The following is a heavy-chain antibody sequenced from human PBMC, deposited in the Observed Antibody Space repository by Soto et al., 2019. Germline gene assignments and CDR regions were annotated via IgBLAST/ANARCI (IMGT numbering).Heavy chain of an antibody. D-gene: IGHD6-13*01. J-gene: IGHJ4*02. CDR3: AKRSPYSSGWYSPIFDY. CDR2: ISESGGST. V-gene: IGHV3-23*01. CDR1: GFSFSDYA. Sequence: PGGSLRLSCAASGFSFSDYAMSWVRQAPGRGLEWVSVISESGGSTHYADSVRGRFTVSRGNSKNSLSLRMNSLRDEDTAVYFCAKRSPYSSGWYSPIFDYCGQGALVTVYS.